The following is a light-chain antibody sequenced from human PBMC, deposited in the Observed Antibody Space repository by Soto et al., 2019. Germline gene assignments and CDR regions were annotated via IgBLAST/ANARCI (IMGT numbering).Light chain of an antibody. Sequence: EIVLTQSPGTLSLSPGERATLSYRASQSVSSSYLAWYQQKPGQAPRLLIYGASSRATGIPDRFSGSGSGTDFTLTISRLEPEDFAMYYCQQYGRSPLVTFGQGTRLEIK. V-gene: IGKV3-20*01. J-gene: IGKJ5*01. CDR1: QSVSSSY. CDR2: GAS. CDR3: QQYGRSPLVT.